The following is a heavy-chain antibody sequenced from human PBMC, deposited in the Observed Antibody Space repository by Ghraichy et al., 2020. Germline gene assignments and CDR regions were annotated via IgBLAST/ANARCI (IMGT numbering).Heavy chain of an antibody. V-gene: IGHV1-18*01. CDR3: ARVTGYCSGGSCYHYYYYGMDV. CDR2: ISAYNGNT. Sequence: ASVKVSCKASGYTFTSYGISWVRQAPGQGLEWMGWISAYNGNTNYAQKLQGRVTMTTDTSTSTAYMELRSLRSDDTAVYYCARVTGYCSGGSCYHYYYYGMDVWGQGTTVTVSS. D-gene: IGHD2-15*01. CDR1: GYTFTSYG. J-gene: IGHJ6*02.